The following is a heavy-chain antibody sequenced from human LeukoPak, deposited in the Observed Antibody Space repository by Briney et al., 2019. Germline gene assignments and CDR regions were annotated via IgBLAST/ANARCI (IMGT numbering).Heavy chain of an antibody. J-gene: IGHJ4*02. CDR1: GGSISSGDYY. CDR3: ARETVVPAKRGDYFDY. CDR2: IYYSGST. D-gene: IGHD2-2*01. V-gene: IGHV4-30-4*08. Sequence: NPSETLSLTCTVSGGSISSGDYYWSWIRQPPGKGLEWIGYIYYSGSTYYNPSLKSRVTISVDTPKNQFSLKLSSVTAADTAVYYCARETVVPAKRGDYFDYWGQGTLVTVSS.